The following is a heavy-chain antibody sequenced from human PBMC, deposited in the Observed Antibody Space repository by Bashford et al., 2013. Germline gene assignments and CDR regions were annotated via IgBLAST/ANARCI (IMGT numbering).Heavy chain of an antibody. CDR1: GDSITSGNFY. CDR2: LYATGGT. J-gene: IGHJ3*02. D-gene: IGHD3-16*01. Sequence: SETLSLTCTVSGDSITSGNFYWSWIRQPAGKGLEWIGRLYATGGTNYNPSLKSRVTMSLDTSKNQFSLKLTSVTAADTAVYYCARRARNVGSMADVSDIWGQGKMVTVSS. CDR3: ARRARNVGSMADVSDI. V-gene: IGHV4-61*02.